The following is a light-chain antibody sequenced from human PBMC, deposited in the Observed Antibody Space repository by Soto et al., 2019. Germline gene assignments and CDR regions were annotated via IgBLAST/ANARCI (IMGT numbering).Light chain of an antibody. V-gene: IGKV3-15*01. CDR3: QQYNNWHPNT. CDR1: QSVSSN. CDR2: GAS. Sequence: ILMTQSPSTLTVSPGERATLSCRAGQSVSSNLAWYQQKPGQAPRLLIYGASTRATGIPARFSGSGSGTEFTLTISSLQCEDFAAYYCQQYNNWHPNTFGQGTRLEIK. J-gene: IGKJ5*01.